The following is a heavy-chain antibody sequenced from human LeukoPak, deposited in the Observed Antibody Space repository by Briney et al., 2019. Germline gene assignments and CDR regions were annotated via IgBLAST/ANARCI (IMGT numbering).Heavy chain of an antibody. CDR3: ARRAGSGWYHLDY. J-gene: IGHJ4*02. V-gene: IGHV5-51*01. D-gene: IGHD6-19*01. CDR2: IYPGDSDT. CDR1: GYSFTSCW. Sequence: GESLKISSKGSGYSFTSCWIGWVRQMPGKSLEWMGIIYPGDSDTRYSPSFQGQVTISADKSISTAYLQLSSLKASDTAMYYCARRAGSGWYHLDYWGQGTLVTVSS.